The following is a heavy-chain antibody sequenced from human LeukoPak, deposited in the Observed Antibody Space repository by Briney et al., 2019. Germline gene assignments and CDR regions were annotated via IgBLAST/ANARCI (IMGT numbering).Heavy chain of an antibody. CDR1: GYSISSGYY. CDR2: IYHSGST. J-gene: IGHJ4*02. CDR3: ARVDHYDFWSGYWYYFDY. V-gene: IGHV4-38-2*02. Sequence: SETLSLTCTVSGYSISSGYYWGWIRQPPGKGLEWIGSIYHSGSTYYNPSLKSRVTISVDTSKNQFSLKLSSVTAADTAVYYCARVDHYDFWSGYWYYFDYWGQGTLVTVSS. D-gene: IGHD3-3*01.